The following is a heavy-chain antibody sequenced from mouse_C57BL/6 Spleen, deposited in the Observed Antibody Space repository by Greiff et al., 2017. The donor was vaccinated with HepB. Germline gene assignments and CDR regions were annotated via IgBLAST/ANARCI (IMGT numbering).Heavy chain of an antibody. J-gene: IGHJ4*01. CDR2: IYPGDGDT. Sequence: QVQLQQSGAELVKPGASVKISCKASGYAFSSYWMNWVKQRPGKGLEWIGQIYPGDGDTNYNGKFKGKATLTADKSSSTAYMQHSSLTSEDSAVYFWARGVNYWYAMDYWGQGTSVTFSS. D-gene: IGHD2-1*01. CDR1: GYAFSSYW. V-gene: IGHV1-80*01. CDR3: ARGVNYWYAMDY.